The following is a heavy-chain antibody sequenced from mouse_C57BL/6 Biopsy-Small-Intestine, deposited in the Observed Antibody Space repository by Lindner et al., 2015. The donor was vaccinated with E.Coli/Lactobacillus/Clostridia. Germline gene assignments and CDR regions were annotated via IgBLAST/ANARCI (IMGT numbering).Heavy chain of an antibody. CDR2: MNPNSGNT. Sequence: KVSCKASGYTFTNYDITWVRQATGQGLEWMGWMNPNSGNTGYAQRFQGSVTFTRNTSISTAYMELSTLRSEDTAVYYCARGILTSSWSLSYLDSWGQGTLVTVSS. D-gene: IGHD6-2*01. CDR1: GYTFTNYD. V-gene: IGHV1-84*02. J-gene: IGHJ4*01. CDR3: ARGILTSSWSLSYLDS.